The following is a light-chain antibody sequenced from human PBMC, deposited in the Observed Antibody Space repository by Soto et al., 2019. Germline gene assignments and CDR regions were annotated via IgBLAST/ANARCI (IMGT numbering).Light chain of an antibody. CDR1: GRDIGAYDY. CDR2: GVK. CDR3: SSYTTSYFYV. Sequence: QSVLTQPASVSGSPGQSIPISCTGSGRDIGAYDYVSWYQQHPGKAPKLLIYGVKNRPSGVSYRFSASKSAFTASLSISGLQAEDEAHYYCSSYTTSYFYVFGPGTKVTVL. J-gene: IGLJ1*01. V-gene: IGLV2-14*01.